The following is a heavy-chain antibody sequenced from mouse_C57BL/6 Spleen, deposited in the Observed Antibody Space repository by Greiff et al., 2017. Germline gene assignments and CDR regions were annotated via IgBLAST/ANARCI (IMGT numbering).Heavy chain of an antibody. Sequence: QVQLQQPGAELVRPGSSVKLSCKASGYTFTSYWMDWVKQRPGQGLEWIGNIYPSDSETHYNQKFKDKATLTVDKSSSTAYMQLSSLTSEDSAVYYCARGSWGFYYWGQGTTLTVSS. J-gene: IGHJ2*01. D-gene: IGHD4-1*01. CDR2: IYPSDSET. CDR3: ARGSWGFYY. V-gene: IGHV1-61*01. CDR1: GYTFTSYW.